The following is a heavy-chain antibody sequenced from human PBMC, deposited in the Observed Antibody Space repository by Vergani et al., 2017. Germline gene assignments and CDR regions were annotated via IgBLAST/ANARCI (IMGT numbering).Heavy chain of an antibody. Sequence: EVQPVESGGGLVKPGGSLRLSCTTSGFTFSSAWMSWVRQAPGKGLEWVARIRPKTDGETTDYAAPGKGRFTISRDDSKNTLYLQMNSLKTEDTAVYYCTTQTKGELGDYIDSWGQGTLVTVSS. V-gene: IGHV3-15*01. CDR1: GFTFSSAW. J-gene: IGHJ4*02. CDR3: TTQTKGELGDYIDS. D-gene: IGHD3-16*01. CDR2: IRPKTDGETT.